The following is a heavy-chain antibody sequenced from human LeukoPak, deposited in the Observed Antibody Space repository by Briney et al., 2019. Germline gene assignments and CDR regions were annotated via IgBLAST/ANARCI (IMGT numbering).Heavy chain of an antibody. CDR1: GYTFASYA. CDR3: ARGATVTTEDFDY. CDR2: INTNTGNP. Sequence: ASVTVSCKASGYTFASYAMNWVRQAPGQGLEWMGWINTNTGNPTYAQGFTGRFVFSLDTSVSTAYLQISSLKAEDTAVYYCARGATVTTEDFDYWGQGTLVTVSS. D-gene: IGHD4-17*01. V-gene: IGHV7-4-1*02. J-gene: IGHJ4*02.